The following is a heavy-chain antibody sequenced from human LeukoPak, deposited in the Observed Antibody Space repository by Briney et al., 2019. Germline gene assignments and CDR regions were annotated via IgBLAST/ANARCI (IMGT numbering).Heavy chain of an antibody. Sequence: ASVKVSCKASEYNTFTSYYMHRVRQAPGQGLEWMAIINPSSGSTTNAQKFQGRVTVTRDMSTSTVYMELSGLRSEDTAVYYCAITLILVCHDAFDLWGQGTMVTVSS. D-gene: IGHD3-22*01. CDR2: INPSSGST. CDR1: EYNTFTSYY. CDR3: AITLILVCHDAFDL. V-gene: IGHV1-46*01. J-gene: IGHJ3*01.